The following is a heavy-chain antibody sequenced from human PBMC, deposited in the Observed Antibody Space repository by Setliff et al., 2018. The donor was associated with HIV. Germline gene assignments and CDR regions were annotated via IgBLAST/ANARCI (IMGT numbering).Heavy chain of an antibody. D-gene: IGHD5-18*01. CDR1: GFTFSDYY. J-gene: IGHJ6*02. Sequence: PGGSLRLSCTASGFTFSDYYMDWVRQAPGKGLEWVGRTRNKANSYTTEYAASVKGRFTISRDDSKSIAYLQMNSLKTEDTAVYYCTRDRAPRQLWGYYYGMDVWGQGTTVTVSS. CDR2: TRNKANSYTT. V-gene: IGHV3-72*01. CDR3: TRDRAPRQLWGYYYGMDV.